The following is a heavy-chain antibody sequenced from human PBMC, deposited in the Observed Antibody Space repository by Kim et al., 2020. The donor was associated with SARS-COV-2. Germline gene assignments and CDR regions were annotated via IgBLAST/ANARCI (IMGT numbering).Heavy chain of an antibody. CDR3: AREFSYYFYYMDV. CDR1: GGSLTYYD. Sequence: SETLSLTCGVTGGSLTYYDWSWVRQAPGEGLEWIGEIDHLGRANYNPSLRGRVTMSVDTSRDQFSLKVVSMTAADTAVYYCAREFSYYFYYMDVWGKGTTVTVSS. CDR2: IDHLGRA. V-gene: IGHV4-34*01. J-gene: IGHJ6*03.